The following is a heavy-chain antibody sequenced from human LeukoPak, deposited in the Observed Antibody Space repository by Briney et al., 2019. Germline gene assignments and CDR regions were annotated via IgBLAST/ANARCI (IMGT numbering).Heavy chain of an antibody. CDR1: GFTFSSYG. CDR3: AKYLYYDSSGYYGGGLVYGYYFDY. J-gene: IGHJ4*02. D-gene: IGHD3-22*01. V-gene: IGHV3-30*18. CDR2: ISYDGSNK. Sequence: GGSLRLSCAASGFTFSSYGMHWVRQAPGKGLEWVAVISYDGSNKYYADSVKGRFTISRDNSKNTLYLQMNSLRAEDTAVYYCAKYLYYDSSGYYGGGLVYGYYFDYWGQGTLVTVSS.